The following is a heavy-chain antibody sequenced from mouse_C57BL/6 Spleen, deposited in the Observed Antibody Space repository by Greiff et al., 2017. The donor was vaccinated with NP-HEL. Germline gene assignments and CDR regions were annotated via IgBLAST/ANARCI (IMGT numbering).Heavy chain of an antibody. J-gene: IGHJ1*03. CDR1: GFTFSSYT. V-gene: IGHV5-9*01. D-gene: IGHD1-1*01. Sequence: EVKLVESGGGLVKPGGSLKLSCAASGFTFSSYTMSWVRQTPEKRLEWVATISGGGGNTYYPDSVKGRFTISRDNAKNTLYLQMSSLRSEDTALYYCARRTTVGDFDVWGTGTTVTVSS. CDR2: ISGGGGNT. CDR3: ARRTTVGDFDV.